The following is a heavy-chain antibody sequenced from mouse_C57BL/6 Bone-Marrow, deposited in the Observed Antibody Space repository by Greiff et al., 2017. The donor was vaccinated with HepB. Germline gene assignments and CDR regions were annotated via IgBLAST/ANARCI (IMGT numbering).Heavy chain of an antibody. CDR3: ARHYGSSSFYAMDY. D-gene: IGHD1-1*01. CDR2: INPNYGTT. V-gene: IGHV1-39*01. Sequence: EVQLQQSGPELVKPGASVKISCKASGYSFTDYNMNWVKQSNGKSLEWIGVINPNYGTTSYNKKFKGKATLTVDQSSSTAYMLLNSLTSEDSAVYYSARHYGSSSFYAMDYWGQGTSVTVSS. J-gene: IGHJ4*01. CDR1: GYSFTDYN.